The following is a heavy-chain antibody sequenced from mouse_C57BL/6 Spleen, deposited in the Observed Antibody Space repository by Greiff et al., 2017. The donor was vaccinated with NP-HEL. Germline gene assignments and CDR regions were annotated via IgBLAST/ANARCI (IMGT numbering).Heavy chain of an antibody. CDR3: AGNYGVTLFDY. V-gene: IGHV1-39*01. Sequence: VHVKQSGPELVKPGASVKISCKASGYSFTDYNMNWVKQSNGKSLEWIGVINPNYGTTSYNQKFKGKATLTVDQSSSTAYMQLNSLTSEDSAVYYCAGNYGVTLFDYWGQGTTLTVSS. D-gene: IGHD2-1*01. J-gene: IGHJ2*01. CDR2: INPNYGTT. CDR1: GYSFTDYN.